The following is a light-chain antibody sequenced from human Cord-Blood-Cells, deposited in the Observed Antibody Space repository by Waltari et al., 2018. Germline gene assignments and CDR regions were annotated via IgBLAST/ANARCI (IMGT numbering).Light chain of an antibody. J-gene: IGKJ2*01. CDR2: GAS. V-gene: IGKV3-15*01. Sequence: EIVMTQSPATLSVSPGERATLSCRASQSVSSNLAWYQPKPGQAPRLLIYGASTRATGIPARFSGSGSGTEFTLTISSLQSEDFAVYYCQQYNNWPPMYTFGQGTKLEIK. CDR1: QSVSSN. CDR3: QQYNNWPPMYT.